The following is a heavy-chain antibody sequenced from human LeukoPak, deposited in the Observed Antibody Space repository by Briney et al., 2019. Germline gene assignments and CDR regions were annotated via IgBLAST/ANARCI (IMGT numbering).Heavy chain of an antibody. D-gene: IGHD4-11*01. CDR3: ARTRVDTTTFDYFDY. CDR2: IYSGGST. Sequence: GGSLRLSCVVSGFTVSTNFISWVRQAPGERLEWVSVIYSGGSTYYADSVKGRFTISRDNSKNTLYLQMNSLRAEDPAVHYCARTRVDTTTFDYFDYWGQGTLVTVSS. J-gene: IGHJ4*02. CDR1: GFTVSTNF. V-gene: IGHV3-53*01.